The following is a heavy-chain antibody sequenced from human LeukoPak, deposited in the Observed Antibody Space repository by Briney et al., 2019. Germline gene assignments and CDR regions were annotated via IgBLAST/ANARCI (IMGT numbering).Heavy chain of an antibody. J-gene: IGHJ4*02. Sequence: GGSLRLSCAASGFTFSHYDMHWVRQAPGKGLEWVAVVLSDGNNKYYADSVKGRFTISRDNSKNTLYLQMNSLRSEDTAVYYCAKDHYYFSGSPDYWGQGTLVTVSS. CDR3: AKDHYYFSGSPDY. CDR1: GFTFSHYD. D-gene: IGHD3-10*01. V-gene: IGHV3-30*18. CDR2: VLSDGNNK.